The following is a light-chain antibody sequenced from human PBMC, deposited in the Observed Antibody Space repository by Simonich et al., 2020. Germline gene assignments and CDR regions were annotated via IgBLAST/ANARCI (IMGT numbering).Light chain of an antibody. CDR2: GAS. J-gene: IGKJ2*01. V-gene: IGKV3-15*01. Sequence: EIVMTQSPATLSVSPGERATLSCRASQSVSSNLAWYQQKPGQDPRLLIYGASTRATGIPARCSGSGSGTEFTLTISSMQSEDFAVYYCQQYNNWPPVTFGQGTKLEIK. CDR3: QQYNNWPPVT. CDR1: QSVSSN.